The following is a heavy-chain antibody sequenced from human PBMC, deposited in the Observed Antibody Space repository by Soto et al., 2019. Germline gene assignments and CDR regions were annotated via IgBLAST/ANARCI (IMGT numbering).Heavy chain of an antibody. CDR2: IYYSGST. Sequence: PSETLSLTCTVSGGSISSYYWSWIRQPPGKGLEWIGYIYYSGSTNYNPSLKSRVTISVDTSKNQFSLKLSSVTAADTAVYYCARGSVDTAMVYYYYGMDVWGQGTTVPVXS. CDR3: ARGSVDTAMVYYYYGMDV. J-gene: IGHJ6*02. D-gene: IGHD5-18*01. V-gene: IGHV4-59*01. CDR1: GGSISSYY.